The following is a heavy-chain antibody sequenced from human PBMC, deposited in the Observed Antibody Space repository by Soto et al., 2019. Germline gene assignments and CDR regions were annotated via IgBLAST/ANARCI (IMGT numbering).Heavy chain of an antibody. V-gene: IGHV3-23*01. CDR2: ISTSGGNT. D-gene: IGHD6-6*01. CDR3: AKERAARGIDY. J-gene: IGHJ4*02. CDR1: GFTFSNYA. Sequence: EVQLLESGGGLVQPGGSLRLSCAASGFTFSNYALTWVRQAPGKGLEWVSNISTSGGNTDYADSVRGRFTISRGNSKNSVYLQMNSLRGEDTAIYYCAKERAARGIDYWGQGTLVTVSS.